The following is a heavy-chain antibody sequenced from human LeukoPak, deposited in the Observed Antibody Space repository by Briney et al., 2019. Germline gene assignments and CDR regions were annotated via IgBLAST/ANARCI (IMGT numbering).Heavy chain of an antibody. J-gene: IGHJ4*02. CDR1: GYTFIDYY. V-gene: IGHV1-2*02. CDR3: SREDY. Sequence: ASVKVSCKASGYTFIDYYLQWVRQAPGQGLEWVGWINPNSGVTNYAQKFQGRVSMSSDTSISTVYMELSRLRSDDTAVYYCSREDYWGQGTLVTVSS. CDR2: INPNSGVT.